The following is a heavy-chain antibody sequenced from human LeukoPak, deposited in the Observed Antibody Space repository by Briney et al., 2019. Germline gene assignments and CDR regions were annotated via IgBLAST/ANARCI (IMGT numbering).Heavy chain of an antibody. J-gene: IGHJ4*02. CDR3: ARVGDLRYFDWSQQYYFDY. V-gene: IGHV1-69*04. D-gene: IGHD3-9*01. Sequence: ASVKVSCKASGGTFSSYAISWVRQAPGQGLEWMGRIIPILGIANYAQKFQGRVTITADKSTSTAYMELSGLRSEDTAVYYCARVGDLRYFDWSQQYYFDYWGQGTLVTVSS. CDR2: IIPILGIA. CDR1: GGTFSSYA.